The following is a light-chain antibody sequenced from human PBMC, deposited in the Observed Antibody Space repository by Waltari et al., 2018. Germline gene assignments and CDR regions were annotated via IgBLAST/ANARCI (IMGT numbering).Light chain of an antibody. Sequence: QSALTQPASVSGSPGQSITISCTWASSDVGRYNLVSWYQQHPGKAPKLIIYEDTKQPSGVSDRCSCSKSGYTASLTISGLQADDEADYYCCSYTSSSTPRLFGGGTKLTVL. CDR1: SSDVGRYNL. J-gene: IGLJ3*02. CDR3: CSYTSSSTPRL. CDR2: EDT. V-gene: IGLV2-23*01.